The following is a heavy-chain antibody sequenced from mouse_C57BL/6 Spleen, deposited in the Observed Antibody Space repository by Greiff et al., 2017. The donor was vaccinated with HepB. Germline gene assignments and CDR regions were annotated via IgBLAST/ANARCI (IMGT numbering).Heavy chain of an antibody. CDR2: INPGSGGT. D-gene: IGHD4-1*01. J-gene: IGHJ2*01. CDR1: GYAFTNYL. Sequence: QVQLQQSGAELVRPGTSVKVSCKASGYAFTNYLIEWVKQRPGQGLEWIGVINPGSGGTNYNEKFKGKATLTADKSTSTAYMQLSSLTSEDSAVYFCARYGDWDYFDYWGQGTTLTVSS. V-gene: IGHV1-54*01. CDR3: ARYGDWDYFDY.